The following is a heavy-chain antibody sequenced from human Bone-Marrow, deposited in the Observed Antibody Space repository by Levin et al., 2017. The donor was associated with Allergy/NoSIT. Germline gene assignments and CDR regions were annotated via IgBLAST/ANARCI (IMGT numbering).Heavy chain of an antibody. Sequence: GESLKISCAASGHTFSSYAMSWVRQAPGKGLEWVSAISGSGISTYYSDSVKGRFTISRDNSKNTLYLQMNSLRAEDTAMYYCAKDFPDVGVFYDSWGQGTLVTVSS. CDR2: ISGSGIST. J-gene: IGHJ5*01. D-gene: IGHD3-10*01. CDR1: GHTFSSYA. CDR3: AKDFPDVGVFYDS. V-gene: IGHV3-23*01.